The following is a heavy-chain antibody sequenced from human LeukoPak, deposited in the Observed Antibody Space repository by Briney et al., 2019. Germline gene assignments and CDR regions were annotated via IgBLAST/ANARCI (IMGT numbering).Heavy chain of an antibody. V-gene: IGHV1-2*02. CDR1: GYTFTGHY. CDR2: INPNSGGT. D-gene: IGHD5-12*01. J-gene: IGHJ4*02. Sequence: ASVKVSCKXSGYTFTGHYMHWVRQAPGQGLEWMGWINPNSGGTNYAQKFQGRVTMTRDTSISTAYMELSRLRSDDTAVYYCARVVWLRSYFDYWGQGTLVTVSS. CDR3: ARVVWLRSYFDY.